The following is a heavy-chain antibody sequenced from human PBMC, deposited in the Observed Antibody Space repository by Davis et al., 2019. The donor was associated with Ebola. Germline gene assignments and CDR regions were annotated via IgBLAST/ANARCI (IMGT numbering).Heavy chain of an antibody. CDR3: ARARGYCSSNSCYTYAFDI. CDR2: ISPYNGNT. CDR1: GYTFTIYD. D-gene: IGHD2-2*02. V-gene: IGHV1-18*04. J-gene: IGHJ3*02. Sequence: AASVQVSCKASGYTFTIYDIIWVRQAPGQGLEWMGWISPYNGNTNYAQKLQGRVTMTTDTSTSTAYMELRSLRSDDTAVYSCARARGYCSSNSCYTYAFDIWGQGTMVTVSS.